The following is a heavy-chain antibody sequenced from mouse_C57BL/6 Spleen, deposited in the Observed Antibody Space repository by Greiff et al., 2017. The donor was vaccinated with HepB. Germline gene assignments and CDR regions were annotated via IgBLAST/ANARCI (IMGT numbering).Heavy chain of an antibody. CDR3: ARSSTLYAMDY. V-gene: IGHV5-16*01. CDR1: GFTFSDYY. J-gene: IGHJ4*01. D-gene: IGHD2-1*01. CDR2: INYDGSST. Sequence: EVKLVESEGGLVQPGSSMKLSCTASGFTFSDYYMAWVRQVPEKGLEWVANINYDGSSTYYLDSLKSRFIISRDNAKNILYLQMSSLKSEDTATYYCARSSTLYAMDYWGQGTSVTVSS.